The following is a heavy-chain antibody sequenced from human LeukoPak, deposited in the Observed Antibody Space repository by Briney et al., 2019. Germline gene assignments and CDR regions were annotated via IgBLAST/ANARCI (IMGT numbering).Heavy chain of an antibody. J-gene: IGHJ4*02. CDR3: ARVTGYMIEDYFDY. Sequence: SETLSLTCTVSGYSISSGYYWGWIRQPPGKGLEWIGYIYYSGSTNYNPSLKSRVTISVETSKNQFSLKLSSVTAADTAVYYCARVTGYMIEDYFDYWGQGTLVTVSS. CDR1: GYSISSGYY. D-gene: IGHD3-22*01. CDR2: IYYSGST. V-gene: IGHV4-61*01.